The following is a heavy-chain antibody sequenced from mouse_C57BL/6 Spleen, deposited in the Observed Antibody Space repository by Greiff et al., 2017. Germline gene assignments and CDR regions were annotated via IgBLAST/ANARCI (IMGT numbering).Heavy chain of an antibody. D-gene: IGHD2-4*01. CDR2: IDPSDSDT. V-gene: IGHV1-52*01. CDR1: GYTFTSYW. J-gene: IGHJ2*01. CDR3: ARDYDYASNYFDY. Sequence: QVQLQQPGAELVRPGSSVKLSCKASGYTFTSYWMHWVKQRPIQGLEWIGNIDPSDSDTHYNQQFKDKATLTVDKSSSTAYMQLSSLTSEDSAVYYCARDYDYASNYFDYWGQGTTLTVSS.